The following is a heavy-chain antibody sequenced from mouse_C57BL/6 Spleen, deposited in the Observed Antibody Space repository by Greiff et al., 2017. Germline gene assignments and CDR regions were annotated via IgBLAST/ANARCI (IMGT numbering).Heavy chain of an antibody. J-gene: IGHJ4*01. CDR1: GFSFNTYA. Sequence: EVQLVESGGGLVQPKGSLKLSCAASGFSFNTYAMNWVRQAPGKGLEWVARIRSKSNNYATYYADSVKDRFTISRDDSESMLYLQMNNLKTEDTAMYYCVRRGIYYYGSSEAMDYRGQGTSVTVSS. CDR3: VRRGIYYYGSSEAMDY. V-gene: IGHV10-1*01. D-gene: IGHD1-1*01. CDR2: IRSKSNNYAT.